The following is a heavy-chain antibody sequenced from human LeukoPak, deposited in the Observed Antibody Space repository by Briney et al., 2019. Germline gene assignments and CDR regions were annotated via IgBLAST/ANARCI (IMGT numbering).Heavy chain of an antibody. CDR2: INSDGRST. Sequence: GGSLRLSCAASGFTFSSYWMHWVRQAPGKGLVWVSRINSDGRSTSYADSVKGRFTISRDNAKNTLYMQMNSLRAEDTAVYYCARTWELLPDFDYWGQGTLVTVSS. CDR3: ARTWELLPDFDY. V-gene: IGHV3-74*01. J-gene: IGHJ4*02. CDR1: GFTFSSYW. D-gene: IGHD1-26*01.